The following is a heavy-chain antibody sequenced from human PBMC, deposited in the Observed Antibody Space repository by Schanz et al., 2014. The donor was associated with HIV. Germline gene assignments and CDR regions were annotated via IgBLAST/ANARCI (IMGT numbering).Heavy chain of an antibody. J-gene: IGHJ4*02. V-gene: IGHV1-69*01. CDR3: ARDSPVAAGTLDY. Sequence: QVQLVQSGAEVKKPGSSVKVFCRASGGTFINYAFSWVRHAPGQGLEWMGGIIPPFGTSNYAQKFQGRATITADESTSTAYMELSSLRSEDTAVYYCARDSPVAAGTLDYWGQGTLVTVSS. CDR2: IIPPFGTS. D-gene: IGHD6-13*01. CDR1: GGTFINYA.